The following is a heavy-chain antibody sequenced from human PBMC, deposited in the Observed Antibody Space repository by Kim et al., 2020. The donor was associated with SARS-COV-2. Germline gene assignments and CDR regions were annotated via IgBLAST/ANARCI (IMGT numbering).Heavy chain of an antibody. CDR3: ARDRGGY. CDR1: GGSIGSYY. Sequence: SETLSLTCTVSGGSIGSYYWGWIRQPPGEGLEWIGYIYYSGSPNYNPSLKSRVTISVDTSKNQFSLKLSSVTAADTAVYYWARDRGGYWGQGTLVTVSP. CDR2: IYYSGSP. J-gene: IGHJ4*02. V-gene: IGHV4-59*01. D-gene: IGHD3-16*01.